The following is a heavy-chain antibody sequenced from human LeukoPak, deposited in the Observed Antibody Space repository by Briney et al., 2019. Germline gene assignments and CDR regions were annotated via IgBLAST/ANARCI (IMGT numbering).Heavy chain of an antibody. D-gene: IGHD7-27*01. CDR3: ASRWVLTGEPY. Sequence: PSETLSLTCAVSGDSISKSIWWTWVRQPPGKGLEWIGEISLSGSTNYNPSLRSRVTISLDKSSNQFSLKLTSVTAADTAVYYCASRWVLTGEPYWGQGTLVTVSS. CDR2: ISLSGST. J-gene: IGHJ4*02. CDR1: GDSISKSIW. V-gene: IGHV4-4*02.